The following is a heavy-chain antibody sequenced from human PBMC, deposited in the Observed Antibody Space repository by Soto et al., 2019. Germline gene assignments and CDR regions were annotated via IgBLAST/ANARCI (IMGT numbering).Heavy chain of an antibody. Sequence: QAHLVQSGTEVKMPGDSVQVSCKASGFVSTNHNFHWVRQAPGQSLEWMGRINAGNGNTQYSQNFQGRVTLTSDPSASTAFMELTNLRFEDRAMYYCASDYGSNWRLWGQGTLVSVSS. V-gene: IGHV1-3*01. CDR3: ASDYGSNWRL. CDR1: GFVSTNHN. D-gene: IGHD6-19*01. CDR2: INAGNGNT. J-gene: IGHJ4*02.